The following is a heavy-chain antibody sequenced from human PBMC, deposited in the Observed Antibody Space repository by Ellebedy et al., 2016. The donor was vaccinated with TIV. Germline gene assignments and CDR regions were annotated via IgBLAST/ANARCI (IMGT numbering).Heavy chain of an antibody. D-gene: IGHD2-2*01. CDR2: VFYTGST. J-gene: IGHJ5*02. Sequence: MPSETLSLTCTVSSGSIKSYYWSWIRRPPGKGLEWIGHVFYTGSTDYNPSLKSRVTISVDTSKNQFSLTLSSVTAADTAVYYCAKVTATGTSRWFDPWGRGSLVTVSS. CDR1: SGSIKSYY. CDR3: AKVTATGTSRWFDP. V-gene: IGHV4-59*01.